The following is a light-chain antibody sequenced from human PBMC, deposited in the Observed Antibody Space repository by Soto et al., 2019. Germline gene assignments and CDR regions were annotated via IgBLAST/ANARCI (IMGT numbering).Light chain of an antibody. V-gene: IGLV2-18*01. Sequence: QSALTQPPSVSGSPGQSVTISCTGTSSDVGSSNRVSWYQQPPGTAPKLMIYEVSNRPSGVPDRFSGSKSGNTASLTISGLQAEDEADYYCSLYRSTRTVVFGGGTKLNVL. CDR2: EVS. J-gene: IGLJ2*01. CDR1: SSDVGSSNR. CDR3: SLYRSTRTVV.